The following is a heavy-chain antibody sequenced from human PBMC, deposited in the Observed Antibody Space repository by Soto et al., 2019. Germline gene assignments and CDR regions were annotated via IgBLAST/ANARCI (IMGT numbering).Heavy chain of an antibody. CDR3: ASERSAQDFDF. D-gene: IGHD1-26*01. CDR1: GGTFSSHG. J-gene: IGHJ4*02. CDR2: IIPTFGTP. V-gene: IGHV1-69*06. Sequence: QVQLVQSGTVVQRRGSSVKVSCQASGGTFSSHGMAWVRQAPGQGLEWMGGIIPTFGTPTYAPKFQGRVTITADKSTNTAYMERSSLSSEVTGVYYCASERSAQDFDFWGQGTLISFSS.